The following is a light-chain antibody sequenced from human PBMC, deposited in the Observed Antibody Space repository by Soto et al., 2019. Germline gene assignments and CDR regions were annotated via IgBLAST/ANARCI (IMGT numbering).Light chain of an antibody. CDR2: GAS. Sequence: EIVLTQSPASLSFSPGERATLSCRASQSVDSYLVWYQQKPGQAPRLLIFGASNRATGIPARFSGSGSGTDFTLTINSLEPDDFAVYYCQQRDSWPITFGQGTRWRL. CDR1: QSVDSY. CDR3: QQRDSWPIT. V-gene: IGKV3-11*01. J-gene: IGKJ5*01.